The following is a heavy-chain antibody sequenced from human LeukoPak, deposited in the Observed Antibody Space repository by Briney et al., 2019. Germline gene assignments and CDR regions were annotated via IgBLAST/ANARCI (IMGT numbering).Heavy chain of an antibody. Sequence: PGGSPRLSCEASGFTFSGYAMSWVRQAPGKGLEWVSGINAFGARTYYADSVKGRFTISRDNSKNTLYLQMNSLRAEDTALYYCAKVALGYCSGSSCYYFDYGGQGTLVTVSS. V-gene: IGHV3-23*01. CDR3: AKVALGYCSGSSCYYFDY. J-gene: IGHJ4*02. CDR2: INAFGART. CDR1: GFTFSGYA. D-gene: IGHD2-15*01.